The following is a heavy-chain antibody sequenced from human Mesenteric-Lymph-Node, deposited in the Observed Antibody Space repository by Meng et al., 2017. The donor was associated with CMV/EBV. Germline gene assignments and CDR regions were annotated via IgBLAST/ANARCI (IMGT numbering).Heavy chain of an antibody. CDR1: GLTFSSDS. J-gene: IGHJ4*02. V-gene: IGHV3-21*01. D-gene: IGHD2-15*01. CDR2: ISSSSSYI. CDR3: ARGCSGGSCYSGFDY. Sequence: GLTFSSDSMNWVRQAPRKGLEWVSSISSSSSYIYYADSVKGRFTISRDNAKNSLYLQMNSLRAEDTAVYYCARGCSGGSCYSGFDYWGQGTLVTVSS.